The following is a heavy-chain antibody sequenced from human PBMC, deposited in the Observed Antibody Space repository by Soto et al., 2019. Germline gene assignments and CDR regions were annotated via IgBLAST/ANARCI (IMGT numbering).Heavy chain of an antibody. J-gene: IGHJ4*02. Sequence: SGPTLVNPTETLTLTCTVSGFSLSNARMGVSWIRQPPGKALEWLAHIFSNDEKSYSTSLKSRLTISKDTSKSQVVLTMTNMDPVDTATYYCARITNSSSYGYYFDYWGQGTLVTVSS. CDR1: GFSLSNARMG. CDR2: IFSNDEK. D-gene: IGHD5-18*01. CDR3: ARITNSSSYGYYFDY. V-gene: IGHV2-26*01.